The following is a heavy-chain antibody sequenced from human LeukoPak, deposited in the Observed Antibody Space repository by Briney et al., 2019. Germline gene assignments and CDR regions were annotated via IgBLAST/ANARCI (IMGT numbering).Heavy chain of an antibody. J-gene: IGHJ4*02. D-gene: IGHD7-27*01. Sequence: GASVRVSCKASGYTFTSYDINWVRQAPGQGLEWMGWINPNSGGTNYAQKFQGRVTMTRDTSISTAYMELSRLRSDDTAVYYCARDRGKTGDLNFFDYWGQGTLVTVSS. CDR3: ARDRGKTGDLNFFDY. CDR2: INPNSGGT. CDR1: GYTFTSYD. V-gene: IGHV1-2*02.